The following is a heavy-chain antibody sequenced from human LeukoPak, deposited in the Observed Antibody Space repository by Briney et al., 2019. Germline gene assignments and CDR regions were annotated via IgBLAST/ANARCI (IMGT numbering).Heavy chain of an antibody. CDR2: ISGSGGST. J-gene: IGHJ4*02. CDR3: AIAVTVLKVYDY. Sequence: GRSLRLSCAASGFIFSSYGMHWVRQAPGKGLEWVSAISGSGGSTYYADSVKGRFTISRNNSKNTLYRQMNSMRDEDTAVYYLAIAVTVLKVYDYWGQGTLVTVSS. D-gene: IGHD2-8*01. V-gene: IGHV3-23*01. CDR1: GFIFSSYG.